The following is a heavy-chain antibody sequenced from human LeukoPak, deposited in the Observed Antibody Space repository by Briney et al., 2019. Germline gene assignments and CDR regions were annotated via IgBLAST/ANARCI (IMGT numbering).Heavy chain of an antibody. CDR1: GYSFTSYY. Sequence: ASVKVSCKASGYSFTSYYMHWVRQAPGQGLEWMGIINPSGGSTSYAQKFQGRVTMTRDTSTSTVYMELSSLRSEDTAVYYCARGTYYDFWSGYYRAYYYYGMDVWGQGTTVTVSS. CDR2: INPSGGST. CDR3: ARGTYYDFWSGYYRAYYYYGMDV. J-gene: IGHJ6*02. D-gene: IGHD3-3*01. V-gene: IGHV1-46*01.